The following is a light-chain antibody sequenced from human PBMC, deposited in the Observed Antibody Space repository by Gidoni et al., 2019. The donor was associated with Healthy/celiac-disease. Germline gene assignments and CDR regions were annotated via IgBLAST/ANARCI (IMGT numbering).Light chain of an antibody. CDR3: QQSYSTLT. CDR1: QSISSY. Sequence: DIQTTQSPSSLSAAVGDRVTITCRASQSISSYLNWYQQKPGKAPKLLSYAASSLQSGVPSRFSGSGSGTDFTLTISSLQPEDFATYYCQQSYSTLTFXGXTKVEIK. J-gene: IGKJ4*01. CDR2: AAS. V-gene: IGKV1-39*01.